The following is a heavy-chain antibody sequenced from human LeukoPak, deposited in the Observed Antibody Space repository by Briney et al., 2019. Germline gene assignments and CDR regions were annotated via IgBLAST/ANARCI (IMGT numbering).Heavy chain of an antibody. CDR3: AKDLYYFDSSGYYLGDN. V-gene: IGHV3-74*01. Sequence: GGSLRLSCAASGFTFNIYWMHWVRQAPGKGLVWVSHINSDGSSTSYADSVKGRFTISRDNSKNMLYLQMNSLRAEDTAVYYCAKDLYYFDSSGYYLGDNWGQGTLVTVSS. D-gene: IGHD3-22*01. CDR2: INSDGSST. J-gene: IGHJ4*02. CDR1: GFTFNIYW.